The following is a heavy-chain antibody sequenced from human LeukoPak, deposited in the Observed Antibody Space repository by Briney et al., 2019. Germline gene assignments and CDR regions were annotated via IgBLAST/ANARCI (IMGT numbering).Heavy chain of an antibody. D-gene: IGHD6-19*01. CDR3: ARDGEHSSGWPLFDY. CDR2: ICAYNGNT. J-gene: IGHJ4*02. V-gene: IGHV1-18*04. CDR1: GYTFTCYG. Sequence: ASVKVSCKASGYTFTCYGISWVRQAPGQGLEWMGWICAYNGNTNYAQKLQGRVTMTTDTSTSTAYMELRSLRSDDTAVYYCARDGEHSSGWPLFDYWGQGTLVTVSS.